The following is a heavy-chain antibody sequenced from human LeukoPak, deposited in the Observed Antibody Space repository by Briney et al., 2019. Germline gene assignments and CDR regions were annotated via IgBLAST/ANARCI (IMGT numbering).Heavy chain of an antibody. CDR2: INPNSGGT. D-gene: IGHD3-3*01. CDR1: GYTFTGYY. J-gene: IGHJ6*03. Sequence: ASVKVSCKASGYTFTGYYMHWVRQAPGQGLEWMGWINPNSGGTNYAQKFQGRVTMTRDTSISTAYMELSRLRSEDMAVYYCARGRWSGYCPYYYYYMDVWGKGTTVTVSS. V-gene: IGHV1-2*02. CDR3: ARGRWSGYCPYYYYYMDV.